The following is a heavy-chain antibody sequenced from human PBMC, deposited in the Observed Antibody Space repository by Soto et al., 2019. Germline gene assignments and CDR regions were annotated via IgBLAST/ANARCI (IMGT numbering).Heavy chain of an antibody. V-gene: IGHV1-3*01. Sequence: GASVKVSCKASGYTFTSYAMHWVRQAPGQRLEWMGWINAGNGNTKYSQKFQGRVTITRDTSASTAYMELSSLRSEDTAVYYCARGEYYDFWSGSYKGDAFDIWGQGTMVTVSS. CDR2: INAGNGNT. CDR1: GYTFTSYA. CDR3: ARGEYYDFWSGSYKGDAFDI. D-gene: IGHD3-3*01. J-gene: IGHJ3*02.